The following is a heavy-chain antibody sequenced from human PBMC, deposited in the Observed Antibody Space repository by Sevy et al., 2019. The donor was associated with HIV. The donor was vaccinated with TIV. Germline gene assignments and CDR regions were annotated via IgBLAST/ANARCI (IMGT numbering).Heavy chain of an antibody. V-gene: IGHV3-23*01. J-gene: IGHJ4*02. Sequence: GGSLRLSCAASGFTFSTYSMSWVRQPPGKGLEWVATLSFGCGEINYADSVKGRFTISRDNSKSSVYLQMNNLRPEYTAVYYCAREGCTKPHDYWGQGTLVTVSS. CDR1: GFTFSTYS. CDR3: AREGCTKPHDY. CDR2: LSFGCGEI. D-gene: IGHD2-8*01.